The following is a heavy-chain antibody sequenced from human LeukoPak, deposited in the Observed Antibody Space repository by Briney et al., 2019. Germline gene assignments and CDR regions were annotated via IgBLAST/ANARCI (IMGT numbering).Heavy chain of an antibody. CDR2: ISFDGGSK. V-gene: IGHV3-30-3*01. CDR1: GFTVSTYG. J-gene: IGHJ3*02. Sequence: PRGSLRLSCAASGFTVSTYGMHWVRQAPGKGLEWVAVISFDGGSKNYADSVKNRFTISRDNSKNTLYVQMNSLRAEDMAVYYCARGLGGTGPDAFDIWGQGTVVTVSA. CDR3: ARGLGGTGPDAFDI. D-gene: IGHD1-1*01.